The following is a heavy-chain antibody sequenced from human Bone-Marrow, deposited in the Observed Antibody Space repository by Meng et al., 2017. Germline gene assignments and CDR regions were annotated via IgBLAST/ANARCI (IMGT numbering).Heavy chain of an antibody. J-gene: IGHJ5*02. CDR1: GFTFSSYE. V-gene: IGHV3-48*03. CDR2: ISSSGSTI. CDR3: AKDPGGSGSYRQLTNWFDP. Sequence: GESLKISCAASGFTFSSYEMNWVRQAPGKGLEWVSYISSSGSTIYYADSVKGRFTISRDNAKNSLYLQMNSLRAEDTAVYYCAKDPGGSGSYRQLTNWFDPWGQGTLVTVSS. D-gene: IGHD3-10*01.